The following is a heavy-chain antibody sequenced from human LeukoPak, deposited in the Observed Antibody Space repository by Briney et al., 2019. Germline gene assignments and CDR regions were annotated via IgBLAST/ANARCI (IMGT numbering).Heavy chain of an antibody. J-gene: IGHJ4*02. D-gene: IGHD5-12*01. V-gene: IGHV3-74*01. Sequence: GGSLRLSCAASGFTFSRYWMHWVRQGPGKGLVWVSRINSDGSSTSYADSVKGRFTISRDNAKNTLYLQMNSLRAEDTAVYYCARDGGGYSGYDWDYWGQGTLVTVSS. CDR3: ARDGGGYSGYDWDY. CDR1: GFTFSRYW. CDR2: INSDGSST.